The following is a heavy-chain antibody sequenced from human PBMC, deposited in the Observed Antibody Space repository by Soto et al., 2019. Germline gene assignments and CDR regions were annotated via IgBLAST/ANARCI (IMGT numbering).Heavy chain of an antibody. V-gene: IGHV1-2*04. CDR2: INPNSGGT. CDR3: ARELIVVVPAATLYYYYGMDV. J-gene: IGHJ6*02. Sequence: ASVNVSCKASGYTFTGYYMHWVRQAPGQGLEWMGWINPNSGGTNYAQKFQGWVTMTRDTSISTAYMELSRLRSDDTAVYYCARELIVVVPAATLYYYYGMDVWGQGTTVTVSS. CDR1: GYTFTGYY. D-gene: IGHD2-2*01.